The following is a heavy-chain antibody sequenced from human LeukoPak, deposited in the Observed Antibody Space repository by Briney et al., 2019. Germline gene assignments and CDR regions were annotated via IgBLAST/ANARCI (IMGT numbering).Heavy chain of an antibody. CDR1: GFTFSSYA. D-gene: IGHD3-22*01. CDR3: AKVPYDSSGYYYFDY. V-gene: IGHV3-23*01. CDR2: IRGSGGST. Sequence: GGSLRLSCAASGFTFSSYAMSWVRQAPGKELEWVSDIRGSGGSTYYVDSVKGRFTISRDNSKNTLYLQMNSLRAEDTAVYYCAKVPYDSSGYYYFDYWGQGTLVIVSS. J-gene: IGHJ4*02.